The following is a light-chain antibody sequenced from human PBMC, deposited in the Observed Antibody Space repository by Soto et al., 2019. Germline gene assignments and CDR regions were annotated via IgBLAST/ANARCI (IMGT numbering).Light chain of an antibody. CDR3: SSYTTSSTVV. CDR2: EVS. V-gene: IGLV2-14*01. CDR1: SSDVGGYNY. J-gene: IGLJ2*01. Sequence: QSALTQPASVSGSPGQSITISCIGTSSDVGGYNYVSWYQQHPGKAPKLMIYEVSNRPSGVSNRFSGSKSGTTASLTISGLQAEDEADYYCSSYTTSSTVVFGGGTKLTV.